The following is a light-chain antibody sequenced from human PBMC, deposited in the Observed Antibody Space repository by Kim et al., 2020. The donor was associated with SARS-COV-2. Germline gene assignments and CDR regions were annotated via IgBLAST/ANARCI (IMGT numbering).Light chain of an antibody. V-gene: IGLV3-1*01. CDR1: KLGHKY. Sequence: SMAPGQTANITCSGDKLGHKYACWYQQKPGQSPVLVINEDTKRPSGIPERFSGSNSGNTATLTISGTQAMDEADYYCQAWDSSTVVFGGGTQLTVL. J-gene: IGLJ2*01. CDR3: QAWDSSTVV. CDR2: EDT.